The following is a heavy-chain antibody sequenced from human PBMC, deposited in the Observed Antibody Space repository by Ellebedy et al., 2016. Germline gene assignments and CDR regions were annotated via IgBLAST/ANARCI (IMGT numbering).Heavy chain of an antibody. CDR2: IYYSGST. CDR3: AMSRTNSWSQHY. V-gene: IGHV4-61*01. CDR1: GGSVSSGSYY. Sequence: SETLSLXXTVSGGSVSSGSYYWSWIRQPPGKGLEWIGYIYYSGSTNYNPSLKSRVTISVDTSKNQFSLKLSSVTAADTGVYYCAMSRTNSWSQHYWGQGTLVTVFS. J-gene: IGHJ4*02. D-gene: IGHD6-13*01.